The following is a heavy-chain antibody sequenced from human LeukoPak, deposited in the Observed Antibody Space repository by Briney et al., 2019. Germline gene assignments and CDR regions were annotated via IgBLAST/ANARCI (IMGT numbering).Heavy chain of an antibody. CDR2: ISWNNGSI. D-gene: IGHD6-6*01. J-gene: IGHJ4*02. V-gene: IGHV3-9*01. CDR1: GFTFDDYA. CDR3: AKDSSSGGHYFDY. Sequence: GGSLRLSCAASGFTFDDYAMHWVRQAPGKGLEWVSGISWNNGSIAYADSVRGRFTISRDNVKNSLFLELNSLRPEDTALYYCAKDSSSGGHYFDYWGQGTLLTVSS.